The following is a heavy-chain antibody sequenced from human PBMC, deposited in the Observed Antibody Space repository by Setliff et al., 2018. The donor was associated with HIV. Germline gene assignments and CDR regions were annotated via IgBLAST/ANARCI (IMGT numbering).Heavy chain of an antibody. CDR1: GGTFSSYA. Sequence: GASVKVSCKASGGTFSSYAISWVRQAPGQGLEWMRGIIPIFGTANYAQKFQGRVTITADESTSTAYMELSSLRSEDTAVYYCARGLYSGSYWQDYWGQGTLVTVSS. CDR2: IIPIFGTA. CDR3: ARGLYSGSYWQDY. J-gene: IGHJ4*02. D-gene: IGHD1-26*01. V-gene: IGHV1-69*13.